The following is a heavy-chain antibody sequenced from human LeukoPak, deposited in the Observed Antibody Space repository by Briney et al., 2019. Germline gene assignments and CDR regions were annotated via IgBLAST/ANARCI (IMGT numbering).Heavy chain of an antibody. V-gene: IGHV1-69*05. J-gene: IGHJ4*02. D-gene: IGHD6-19*01. Sequence: GASVKVSCKASGGTFNNYAISWVRQAPGQGLEWMGGIIPIFGTANYAQKFQGRVTITTDESTSTAYMELSSLRSEDTAVYYCARASIAVAGVFDYWGQGTLVTVSS. CDR2: IIPIFGTA. CDR3: ARASIAVAGVFDY. CDR1: GGTFNNYA.